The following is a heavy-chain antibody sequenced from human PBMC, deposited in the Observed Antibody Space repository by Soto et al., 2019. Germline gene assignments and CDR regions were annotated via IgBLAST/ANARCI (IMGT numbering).Heavy chain of an antibody. J-gene: IGHJ4*02. CDR1: GFTFSSYG. V-gene: IGHV3-30*18. CDR2: ISYDGSNK. D-gene: IGHD3-3*01. CDR3: AKDSAFRAYYDFWSGYNDY. Sequence: PGGSLRLSCAASGFTFSSYGMHWVRQAPGKGLEWVAVISYDGSNKYYADSVKGRFTISRDNSKNTLYLQMNSLRAEDTAVYYCAKDSAFRAYYDFWSGYNDYWGQGTLVTVSS.